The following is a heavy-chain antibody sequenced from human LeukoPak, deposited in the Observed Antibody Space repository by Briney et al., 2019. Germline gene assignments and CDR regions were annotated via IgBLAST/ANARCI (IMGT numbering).Heavy chain of an antibody. CDR1: GGSISSSSYY. CDR2: IYYSGST. V-gene: IGHV4-39*07. CDR3: ARDPLYGSVV. D-gene: IGHD3-10*01. J-gene: IGHJ6*02. Sequence: PSETLSLTCTVSGGSISSSSYYWGWIRQPPGKGLEWIGSIYYSGSTYYDPSLKSRVTISVDTSKNQFSLKLSSVTAADTAVYYCARDPLYGSVVWGQGTTVTVSS.